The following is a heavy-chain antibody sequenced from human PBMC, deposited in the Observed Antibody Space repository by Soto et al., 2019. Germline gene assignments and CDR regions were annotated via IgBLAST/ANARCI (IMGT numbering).Heavy chain of an antibody. CDR3: ARLYGYSDY. CDR2: INHSGST. CDR1: GGSFSGYY. Sequence: SETLSLTCAVYGGSFSGYYWSWIRQPPGKGLEWIGEINHSGSTNYNPSLKSRVTISVDTSKNQFSPKLSSVTAADTAVYYCARLYGYSDYWGQGTLVTVSS. D-gene: IGHD5-12*01. J-gene: IGHJ4*02. V-gene: IGHV4-34*01.